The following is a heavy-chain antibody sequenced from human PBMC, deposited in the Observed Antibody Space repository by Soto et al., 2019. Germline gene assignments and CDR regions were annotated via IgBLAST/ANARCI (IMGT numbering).Heavy chain of an antibody. V-gene: IGHV4-61*01. J-gene: IGHJ6*02. CDR2: IYHSGSS. Sequence: QVQLQDSGPGLVKPSETLSLSCTVSGGSVSGGSYYWSWIRQPPGKGMEWIGNIYHSGSSTYNLSLESRVTLSGYTSNTPSSMKLSSVTAADPAVYYCTRDIDFGGDDVWGQGATVSVSS. D-gene: IGHD4-17*01. CDR3: TRDIDFGGDDV. CDR1: GGSVSGGSYY.